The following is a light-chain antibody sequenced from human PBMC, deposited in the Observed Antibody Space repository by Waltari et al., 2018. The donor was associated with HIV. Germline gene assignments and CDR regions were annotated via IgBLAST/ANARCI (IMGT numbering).Light chain of an antibody. J-gene: IGLJ3*02. CDR1: SSDVGGSNY. Sequence: QSALTQPASVSGSPGQSITISCTGTSSDVGGSNYVSWYQKHPGKAPKLMIYDVSNRPSGVSNRFSGSKSGNTASLTISGLQAEDEADYYCSSYTSSSTPGVFGGGTKLTVL. V-gene: IGLV2-14*01. CDR3: SSYTSSSTPGV. CDR2: DVS.